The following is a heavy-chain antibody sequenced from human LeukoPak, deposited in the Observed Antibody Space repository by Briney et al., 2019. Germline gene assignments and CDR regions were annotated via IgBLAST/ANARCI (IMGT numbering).Heavy chain of an antibody. D-gene: IGHD3-3*01. CDR3: ARVTIFGVVATFDY. CDR2: INSDGRST. V-gene: IGHV3-74*01. CDR1: GFTFSSYW. Sequence: GGSLRLSCAASGFTFSSYWMHWVRQAPGKGLVWVSRINSDGRSTSYADSVKGRFTISRDSAKNTLYLQMNSLRAEDTAVYYCARVTIFGVVATFDYWGQGTLSPSPQ. J-gene: IGHJ4*02.